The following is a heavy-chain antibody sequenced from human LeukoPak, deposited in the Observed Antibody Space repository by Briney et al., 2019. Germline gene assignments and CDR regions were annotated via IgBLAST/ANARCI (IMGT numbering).Heavy chain of an antibody. CDR3: ATKGYSYAKGY. Sequence: KPGGSLRVSCAASGFTFSDYSMNWVRQAPGKGLEWVPSISSNSAYVYYVDSLRGRFTVSRDNAKSSLFLQMNSLRVEDTAVYYCATKGYSYAKGYWGQGTLVTVSS. J-gene: IGHJ4*02. V-gene: IGHV3-21*01. CDR2: ISSNSAYV. D-gene: IGHD5-18*01. CDR1: GFTFSDYS.